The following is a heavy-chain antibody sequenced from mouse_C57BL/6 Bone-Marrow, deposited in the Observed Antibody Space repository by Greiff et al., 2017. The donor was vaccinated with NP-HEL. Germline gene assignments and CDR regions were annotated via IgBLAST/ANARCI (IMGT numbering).Heavy chain of an antibody. CDR1: GFTFTDYY. V-gene: IGHV7-3*01. CDR3: ARWGLWWWYFDV. D-gene: IGHD1-1*02. J-gene: IGHJ1*03. CDR2: IRNKANGYTT. Sequence: DVQLVESGGGLVQPGGSLSLSCAASGFTFTDYYMSWVRQPPGKALEWLGFIRNKANGYTTEYSASVKGRFTISRDNSQSILYLQMNALRAEDSATYYCARWGLWWWYFDVGGTGTTVTVSS.